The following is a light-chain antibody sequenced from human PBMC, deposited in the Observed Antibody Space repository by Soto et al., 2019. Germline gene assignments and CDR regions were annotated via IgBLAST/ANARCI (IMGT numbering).Light chain of an antibody. CDR2: DAS. Sequence: DVPVTLSTHSLSASVSHIVIITCEASQDISNYLTWYQQKPGKAPKLLIYDASNLETGVPSRFSGSGSGTDFTFTISILQPEDIAPYYCTLSAFLLIT. J-gene: IGKJ5*01. V-gene: IGKV1-33*01. CDR3: TLSAFLLIT. CDR1: QDISNY.